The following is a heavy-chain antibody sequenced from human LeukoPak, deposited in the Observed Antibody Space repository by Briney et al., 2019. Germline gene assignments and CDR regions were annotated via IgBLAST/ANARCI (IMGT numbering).Heavy chain of an antibody. CDR3: AKVIAAAVGTLDY. J-gene: IGHJ4*02. D-gene: IGHD6-13*01. CDR1: GFTFSSYG. V-gene: IGHV3-30*02. Sequence: PGGSLRLSCAASGFTFSSYGMHWVRQAPGKGLEWVAFIRYDGSNKYYADSVKGRFTISRDNSKNTLYLQMNSLRAEDTAVYYCAKVIAAAVGTLDYWGQGTLVTVSS. CDR2: IRYDGSNK.